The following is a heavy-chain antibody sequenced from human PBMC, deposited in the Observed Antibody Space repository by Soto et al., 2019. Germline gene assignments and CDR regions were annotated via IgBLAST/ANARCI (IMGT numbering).Heavy chain of an antibody. J-gene: IGHJ6*02. Sequence: AETLSRSCAVYGGSISSSNWWSCCRQPPRKVLEWSGEIYHSGSTNYNPSLKRRVTISVDKSKNQFSLKRSSVTAAVTAVSAGARGYSSGWSRHYARDVWGQGTTVT. CDR2: IYHSGST. CDR3: ARGYSSGWSRHYARDV. D-gene: IGHD6-19*01. V-gene: IGHV4-4*01. CDR1: GGSISSSNW.